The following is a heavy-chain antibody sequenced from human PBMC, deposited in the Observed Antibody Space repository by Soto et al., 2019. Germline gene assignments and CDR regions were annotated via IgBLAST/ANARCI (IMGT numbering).Heavy chain of an antibody. CDR3: ARQYGDYVRGAFDI. D-gene: IGHD4-17*01. V-gene: IGHV4-59*01. J-gene: IGHJ3*02. CDR1: GGSISSYY. Sequence: PSATLSLTCTVSGGSISSYYWSWIRQPPGKGLEWIGYIYYSGSTNYNPSLKSRVTISVDTSKNQFSLKLSSVTAADTAVYYCARQYGDYVRGAFDIWGQGTMVTVSS. CDR2: IYYSGST.